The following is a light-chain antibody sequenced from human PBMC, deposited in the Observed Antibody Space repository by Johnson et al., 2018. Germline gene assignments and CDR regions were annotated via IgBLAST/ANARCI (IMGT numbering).Light chain of an antibody. V-gene: IGLV1-51*02. CDR1: SSNIGNNY. CDR3: GTWANSLMGGYV. J-gene: IGLJ1*01. CDR2: ENN. Sequence: QSVLTQPPSVSAAPGQKVTISCSGSSSNIGNNYVSWYQQLPGTAPKLLIYENNKRPSGIPDRFSGSKSGTSATMGITGLQTGDEADYYCGTWANSLMGGYVFGTGTKVTVL.